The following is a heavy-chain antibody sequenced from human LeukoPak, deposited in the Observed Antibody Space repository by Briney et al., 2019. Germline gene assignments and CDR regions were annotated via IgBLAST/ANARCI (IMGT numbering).Heavy chain of an antibody. CDR2: VHHTGSA. Sequence: GSLRLACAASGFSFSTYGMHWVRQPPGKGLEWIGYVHHTGSADYNPSLKSRVTISLDMSKSQFSLKLTSATAADTAVYYCARDSWDYIAMDVWGPGTTVTVSS. D-gene: IGHD4/OR15-4a*01. CDR3: ARDSWDYIAMDV. J-gene: IGHJ6*02. V-gene: IGHV4-59*01. CDR1: GFSFSTYG.